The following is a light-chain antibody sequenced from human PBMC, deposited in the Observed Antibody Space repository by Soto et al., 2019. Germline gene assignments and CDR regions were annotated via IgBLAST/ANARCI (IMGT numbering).Light chain of an antibody. CDR2: GNS. CDR1: SCNIGAGYV. V-gene: IGLV1-40*01. J-gene: IGLJ2*01. Sequence: QSVLTQPPSVSGAPGQRVTISCTGSSCNIGAGYVVHWYQQLPGTAPKLLIYGNSNRPSGVPDRFSGSKSGTSASLAITGLQAEDEADYYCQSYDTSLSVVFGGGTQLTVL. CDR3: QSYDTSLSVV.